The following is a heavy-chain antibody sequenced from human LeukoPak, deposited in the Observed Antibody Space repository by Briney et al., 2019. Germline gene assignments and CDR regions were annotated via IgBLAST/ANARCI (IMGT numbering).Heavy chain of an antibody. CDR2: IYNTGTT. CDR3: SKTSRVAARGPFDI. CDR1: GYSISSGRF. V-gene: IGHV4-38-2*01. D-gene: IGHD2-15*01. J-gene: IGHJ3*02. Sequence: AETLTLTCSVSGYSISSGRFWGWIRRPPGKGLEWLGSIYNTGTTYLSPSLKNRLTISVDKSRNQSSLKLTSMTAADTAMYYCSKTSRVAARGPFDIWGLGTVVTVSP.